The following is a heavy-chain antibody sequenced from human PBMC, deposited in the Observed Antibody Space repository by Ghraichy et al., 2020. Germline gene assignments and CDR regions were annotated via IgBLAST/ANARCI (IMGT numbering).Heavy chain of an antibody. CDR1: GYSISSGYY. Sequence: SETLSLTCAVSGYSISSGYYWGWMRRTPGKGLEWRGRMSNRGDFYYNPSSQSRVTTSLDVSVNRFSLRLTSLTAADTAVYYCARAGGGYYETEFETFSYLKPMFNFWSPGTLVTASS. V-gene: IGHV4-38-2*01. CDR3: ARAGGGYYETEFETFSYLKPMFNF. D-gene: IGHD3-22*01. J-gene: IGHJ4*02. CDR2: MSNRGDF.